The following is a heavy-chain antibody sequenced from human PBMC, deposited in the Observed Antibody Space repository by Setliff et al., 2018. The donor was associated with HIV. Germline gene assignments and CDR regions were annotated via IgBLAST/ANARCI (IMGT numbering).Heavy chain of an antibody. CDR2: MTPYSGNK. V-gene: IGHV1-8*02. CDR3: ARVGSYWTQFDY. D-gene: IGHD2-15*01. Sequence: ASVKVSCKTSGDTFTSYVLNWVRQAAGHGLPWVGWMTPYSGNKGYAQKFQGRVSMIRNTSISTAYMELSSLRSEDTAVYYCARVGSYWTQFDYWGQGALVT. CDR1: GDTFTSYV. J-gene: IGHJ4*01.